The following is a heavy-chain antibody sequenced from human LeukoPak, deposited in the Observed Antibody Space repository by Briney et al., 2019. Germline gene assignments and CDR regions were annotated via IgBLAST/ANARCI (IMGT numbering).Heavy chain of an antibody. Sequence: ASVKVSCKASGYTFTSYGVSWVRQAPGQGLEWMGWISAYNGNTNYAQKLQGRVTMTTDTSTSTAYMELRSLRSDDTAVYYCARLLPVRWELLPGYYFDYWGQGTLVTVSS. V-gene: IGHV1-18*01. CDR1: GYTFTSYG. CDR2: ISAYNGNT. J-gene: IGHJ4*02. D-gene: IGHD1-26*01. CDR3: ARLLPVRWELLPGYYFDY.